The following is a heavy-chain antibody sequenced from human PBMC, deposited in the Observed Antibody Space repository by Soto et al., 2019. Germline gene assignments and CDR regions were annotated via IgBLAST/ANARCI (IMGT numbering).Heavy chain of an antibody. D-gene: IGHD1-26*01. CDR2: ISSGSDVI. J-gene: IGHJ4*02. CDR1: GFTFSNFM. CDR3: VRVAVSRVGAQAYDY. Sequence: EVQLVESGGGLVQPGGSLGLSCAASGFTFSNFMMNWVRQAPGKGLEWVAFISSGSDVIYYADSVKGRFTVSRDNAQKSLYLQMNSLRDEDSAVYYCVRVAVSRVGAQAYDYWGQGTLVTVSS. V-gene: IGHV3-48*02.